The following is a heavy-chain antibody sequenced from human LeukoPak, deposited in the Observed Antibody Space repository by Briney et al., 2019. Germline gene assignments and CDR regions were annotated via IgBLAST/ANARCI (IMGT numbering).Heavy chain of an antibody. CDR1: GFTFSSYA. V-gene: IGHV3-30-3*01. CDR3: ASAPQGGAFDI. J-gene: IGHJ3*02. CDR2: ISYDGSNK. Sequence: PGGSLRLSCAASGFTFSSYAMHWVRQAPGKGLEWVAVISYDGSNKYYADSVKGRFTISRDNSKNTLYLQMNSLRAEDTAVYYCASAPQGGAFDIWGQGTMVTVSS.